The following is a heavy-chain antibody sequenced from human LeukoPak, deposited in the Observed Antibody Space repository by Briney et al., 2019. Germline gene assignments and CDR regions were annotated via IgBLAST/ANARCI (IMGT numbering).Heavy chain of an antibody. CDR1: GDSVSRSDSY. CDR3: ARRRYYDGSGYLE. V-gene: IGHV4-39*01. CDR2: IYYSGRT. J-gene: IGHJ1*01. Sequence: SETLSLTCSVSGDSVSRSDSYWDWIRQPPGKGLEWIGTIYYSGRTYYSPSLKNRVTTSVDPSNNQFSLNLRSVTAADTAVYYCARRRYYDGSGYLEWGQGTLLSVSS. D-gene: IGHD3-22*01.